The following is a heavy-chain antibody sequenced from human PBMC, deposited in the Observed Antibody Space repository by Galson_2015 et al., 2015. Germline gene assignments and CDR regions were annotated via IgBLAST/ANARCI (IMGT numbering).Heavy chain of an antibody. CDR3: ARIRTGYNSRWSPHWYFDL. CDR2: IFSNDDK. D-gene: IGHD6-13*01. CDR1: GFSLSNARMG. Sequence: PALVKPTQTLTLTCTVSGFSLSNARMGVSWIRQPPGKALEWLAHIFSNDDKSYSTSLKSSLTISKDTSKSQGVLTMTNMDPVDTATYYCARIRTGYNSRWSPHWYFDLWGLGTLVTVSS. V-gene: IGHV2-26*01. J-gene: IGHJ2*01.